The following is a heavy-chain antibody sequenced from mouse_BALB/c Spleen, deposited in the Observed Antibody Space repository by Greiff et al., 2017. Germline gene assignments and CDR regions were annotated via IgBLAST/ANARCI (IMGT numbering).Heavy chain of an antibody. CDR1: GFAFSSYD. Sequence: EVMLVESGGGLVKPGGSLKLSCAASGFAFSSYDMSWVRQTPEKRLEWVAYISSGGGSTYYPDTVKGRFTISRDNAKNTLYLQMGSLKSEDTAMYYCARRGVYAMDYWGQGTSVTVSS. V-gene: IGHV5-12-1*01. CDR2: ISSGGGST. J-gene: IGHJ4*01. CDR3: ARRGVYAMDY.